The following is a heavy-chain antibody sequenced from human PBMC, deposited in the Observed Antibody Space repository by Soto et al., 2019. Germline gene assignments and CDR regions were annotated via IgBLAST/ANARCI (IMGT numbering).Heavy chain of an antibody. D-gene: IGHD1-7*01. CDR2: IWYDGSRK. Sequence: QVLLVESGGGVVQPGRSLRLSCTASGFSFSTYGMHWVRQAPGKGLEWVAMIWYDGSRKFYADSVKGRFSISRDNSQNTLYVQMNSLRAEDTAVYYCARGITGAIPYFDNWGQGTLVTVSS. V-gene: IGHV3-33*01. J-gene: IGHJ4*02. CDR1: GFSFSTYG. CDR3: ARGITGAIPYFDN.